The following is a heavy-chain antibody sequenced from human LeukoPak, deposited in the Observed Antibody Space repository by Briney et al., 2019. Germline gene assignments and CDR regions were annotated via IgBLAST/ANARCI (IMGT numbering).Heavy chain of an antibody. CDR1: GGSLSSGGYY. CDR2: IYHSGST. CDR3: ARDSSTRSA. J-gene: IGHJ4*02. Sequence: SQTLSLTCTVSGGSLSSGGYYWSWIRQPPGKGLEWIGYIYHSGSTYYNPSLKSRVTISVDRSKNQFSLKLSSVTAADTAVYYCARDSSTRSAWGQGTLVTVSS. V-gene: IGHV4-30-2*01.